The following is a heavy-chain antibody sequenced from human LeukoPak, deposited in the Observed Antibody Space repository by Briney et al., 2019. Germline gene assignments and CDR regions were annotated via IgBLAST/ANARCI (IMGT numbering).Heavy chain of an antibody. CDR2: IKWNSGST. J-gene: IGHJ4*02. Sequence: GGSLRLSCAASGFTFDDYDMSWVRQAPGKGLEWVSGIKWNSGSTGYADSVKGRFTISRDNAKNSLYLQMNSLRAEDTALYYCARDRLLGGVIVTPFDFWGQGTLVTVSS. D-gene: IGHD3-16*02. CDR3: ARDRLLGGVIVTPFDF. V-gene: IGHV3-20*04. CDR1: GFTFDDYD.